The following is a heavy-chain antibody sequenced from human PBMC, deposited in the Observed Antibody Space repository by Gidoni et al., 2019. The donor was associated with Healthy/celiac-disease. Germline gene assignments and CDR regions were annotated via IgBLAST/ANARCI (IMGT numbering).Heavy chain of an antibody. CDR3: ARAIGDYGDYSYYGMDV. V-gene: IGHV3-74*01. CDR1: GFTFSSYW. CDR2: INCDGSRT. D-gene: IGHD4-17*01. J-gene: IGHJ6*02. Sequence: EVQLVESGGGLVQPGGSLRLSCAASGFTFSSYWMHWVRQAQGKGLVWVSRINCDGSRTSYPASLKGRFTISRDNAKNTLYLQMNSLRAEDTAVYYCARAIGDYGDYSYYGMDVWGQGTTVTVSS.